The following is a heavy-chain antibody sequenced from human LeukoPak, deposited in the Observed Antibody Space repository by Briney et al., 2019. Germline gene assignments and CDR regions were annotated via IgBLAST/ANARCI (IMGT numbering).Heavy chain of an antibody. CDR2: IYPGDSDT. V-gene: IGHV5-51*01. J-gene: IGHJ4*02. Sequence: GESLKISCKGSGYSFSNHWIGWVRQKPGKGPEWMALIYPGDSDTKYSLSFQGQVTVSADKSTSTAYLQWGSLKASDTATYYCARHGCFGSGSCYFDYWGQGVLVTVSS. CDR3: ARHGCFGSGSCYFDY. CDR1: GYSFSNHW. D-gene: IGHD3-10*01.